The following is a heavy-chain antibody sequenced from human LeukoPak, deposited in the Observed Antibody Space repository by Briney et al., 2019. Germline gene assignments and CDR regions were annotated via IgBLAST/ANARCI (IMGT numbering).Heavy chain of an antibody. D-gene: IGHD3-16*01. CDR2: MYTTGST. V-gene: IGHV4-4*07. J-gene: IGHJ5*02. CDR1: GGSINGYY. Sequence: SETLSLTCTVSGGSINGYYWSWIRQPAGKGLEWIGRMYTTGSTTYNPPLKSRVTMSLDTSKNEFSLKLSSVTAADTAVYYCARARLGAWFDPWGQGTPVTVSS. CDR3: ARARLGAWFDP.